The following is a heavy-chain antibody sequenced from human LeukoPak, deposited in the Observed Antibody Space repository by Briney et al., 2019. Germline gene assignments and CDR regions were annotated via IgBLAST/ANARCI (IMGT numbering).Heavy chain of an antibody. J-gene: IGHJ6*02. CDR3: ARVMQDPHYYDSSGYYVEDYYYYGMDV. Sequence: GGSLRLSCAASGFTFSSYWMSWVRQAPGKGLEWVANIKQDGSEKYYVDSVKGRFTISRDNSKNTLYLQMNSLRAEDTAVYYCARVMQDPHYYDSSGYYVEDYYYYGMDVWGQGTTVTVSS. V-gene: IGHV3-7*01. CDR2: IKQDGSEK. CDR1: GFTFSSYW. D-gene: IGHD3-22*01.